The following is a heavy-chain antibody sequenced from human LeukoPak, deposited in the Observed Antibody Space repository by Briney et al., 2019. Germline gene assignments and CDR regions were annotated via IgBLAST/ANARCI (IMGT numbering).Heavy chain of an antibody. D-gene: IGHD3-10*02. CDR2: SYYTSKWLN. CDR1: GDAISNDDAA. CDR3: ARGMGNVHGY. J-gene: IGHJ4*02. V-gene: IGHV6-1*01. Sequence: SQTLSLTCAISGDAISNDDAAWAWIRQSPSRGLEWLGRSYYTSKWLNDYALSVRSRVTITPDTSKNQFSLRLNSVTPEDTAVYFCARGMGNVHGYWGQGTLVTVTS.